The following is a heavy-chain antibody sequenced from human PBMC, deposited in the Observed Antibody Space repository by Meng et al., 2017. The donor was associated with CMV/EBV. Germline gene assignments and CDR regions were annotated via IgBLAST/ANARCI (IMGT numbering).Heavy chain of an antibody. V-gene: IGHV1-69*10. J-gene: IGHJ4*02. CDR3: ASGYDSGWYFDY. Sequence: SVKVSCKASGGTFSSYAISWVRQAPGQGLEWMGGIIPILGIANYAQKFQGRVTITADKSTSTAYMELSSLRSDDTAVYYCASGYDSGWYFDYWGQGTLVTVSS. CDR2: IIPILGIA. D-gene: IGHD5-12*01. CDR1: GGTFSSYA.